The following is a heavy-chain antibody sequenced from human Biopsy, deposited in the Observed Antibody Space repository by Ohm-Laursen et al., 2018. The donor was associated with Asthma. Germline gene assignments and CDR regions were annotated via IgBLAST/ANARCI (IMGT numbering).Heavy chain of an antibody. V-gene: IGHV1-3*04. Sequence: ASVKASCKASGYNFISFAIHWVRQAPGQRLAWMGWVNTGNGDTKYSQKFQGRVTITRDTSASTAYMELRSLRSEDTATYYCARTYYDFLTGQVKDVFGVWGQGTMVTVSS. J-gene: IGHJ3*01. D-gene: IGHD3-9*01. CDR1: GYNFISFA. CDR3: ARTYYDFLTGQVKDVFGV. CDR2: VNTGNGDT.